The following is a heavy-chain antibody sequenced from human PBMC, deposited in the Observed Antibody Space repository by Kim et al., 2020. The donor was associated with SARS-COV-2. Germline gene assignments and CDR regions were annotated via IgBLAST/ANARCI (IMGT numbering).Heavy chain of an antibody. CDR2: ISGYNGNT. CDR3: ARERHYVDSRGTDS. V-gene: IGHV1-18*01. D-gene: IGHD3-9*01. CDR1: GYSFSYSG. J-gene: IGHJ4*02. Sequence: ASVKVSCKASGYSFSYSGIVWVRQAPGQGLEWMGFISGYNGNTNFALEFQDRLTLTLDTSTNTAHMDLRSLRYDDTAVYYCARERHYVDSRGTDSWGQGT.